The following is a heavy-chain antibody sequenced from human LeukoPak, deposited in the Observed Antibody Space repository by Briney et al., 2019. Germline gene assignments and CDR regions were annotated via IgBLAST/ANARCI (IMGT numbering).Heavy chain of an antibody. V-gene: IGHV1-46*01. CDR1: GYTFPSYF. CDR2: INPTGGRT. D-gene: IGHD6-6*01. J-gene: IGHJ4*02. CDR3: ARTAARRFDY. Sequence: ASVKVSCKASGYTFPSYFMHWVRQAPGQGLEWMVIINPTGGRTTYAQKFQGRVTMTRDTSTSTVYMELSSLRSDDTAVYYCARTAARRFDYWGQGTLVTVSS.